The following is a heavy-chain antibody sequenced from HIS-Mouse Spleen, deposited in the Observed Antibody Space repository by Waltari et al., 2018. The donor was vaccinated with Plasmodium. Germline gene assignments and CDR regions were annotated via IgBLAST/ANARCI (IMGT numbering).Heavy chain of an antibody. V-gene: IGHV4-39*07. J-gene: IGHJ3*02. CDR2: IYYSWST. Sequence: GSIRSRSYYWGWIRQPPGTGLEWIGSIYYSWSTYYNPSLKSRVTISVDTSKNQFSLKLSSVTAADTAVYYCARDPRPYYDILTGHSGDAFDIWGQGTMVTVSS. CDR1: GSIRSRSYY. D-gene: IGHD3-9*01. CDR3: ARDPRPYYDILTGHSGDAFDI.